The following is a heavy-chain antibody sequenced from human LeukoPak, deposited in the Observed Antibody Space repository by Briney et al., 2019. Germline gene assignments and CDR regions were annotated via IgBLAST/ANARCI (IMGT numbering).Heavy chain of an antibody. V-gene: IGHV3-23*01. D-gene: IGHD2-21*02. J-gene: IGHJ4*02. Sequence: GGSLRLSCAASGFTFSSYAMSWVRQAPGEGLEWVSAISGSGGSTYYADSVKGRFTISRDNSKNTLYLQMNSLRAEDTAVYYCAKDPVVVVTAIHSYWGQGTLVTVSS. CDR2: ISGSGGST. CDR3: AKDPVVVVTAIHSY. CDR1: GFTFSSYA.